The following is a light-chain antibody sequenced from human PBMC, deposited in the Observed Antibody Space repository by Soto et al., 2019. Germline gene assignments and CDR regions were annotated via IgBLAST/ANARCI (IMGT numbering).Light chain of an antibody. Sequence: EIVVTQNRATQCGAGGECTSRWSRASQSVGSDVAWYQQKPGQAPRLVIYDIFTRATGVPTRISGSGSGTEITLTCGSLQSEDFAFYYCQQYNRWPRTCGGGTKVDIK. CDR3: QQYNRWPRT. CDR2: DIF. CDR1: QSVGSD. V-gene: IGKV3D-15*01. J-gene: IGKJ4*01.